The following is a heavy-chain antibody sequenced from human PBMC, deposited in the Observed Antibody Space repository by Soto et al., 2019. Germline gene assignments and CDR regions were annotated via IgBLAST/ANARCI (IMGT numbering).Heavy chain of an antibody. CDR3: AKQGGPAVAGNYFDY. Sequence: GGSLRLSCAASGFTFSSYAMSWVRQAPGKGLEWVSAISGSGGSTYYADSVKGRFTISRDNSKNTLYLQMNSLRAEDTAVYYCAKQGGPAVAGNYFDYWGQGTLVTVSS. V-gene: IGHV3-23*01. CDR2: ISGSGGST. D-gene: IGHD6-19*01. CDR1: GFTFSSYA. J-gene: IGHJ4*02.